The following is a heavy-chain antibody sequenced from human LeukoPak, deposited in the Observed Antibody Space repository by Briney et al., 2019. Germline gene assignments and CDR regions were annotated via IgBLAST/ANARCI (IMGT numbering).Heavy chain of an antibody. CDR3: AKEDYGYNEYYFDY. CDR2: ISWNSGTK. V-gene: IGHV3-9*01. CDR1: GFTFDDYV. Sequence: GGSLRLSCVASGFTFDDYVMHWVRQAPGKGLEWVSSISWNSGTKQYADSVRGRFTISRDNAKNSLYLEMNSLRAEDTALYFFAKEDYGYNEYYFDYWGQGTLVTVSS. J-gene: IGHJ4*02. D-gene: IGHD4-17*01.